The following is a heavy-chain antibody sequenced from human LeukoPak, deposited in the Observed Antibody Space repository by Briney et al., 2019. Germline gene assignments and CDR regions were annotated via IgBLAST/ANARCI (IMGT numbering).Heavy chain of an antibody. CDR1: GYTFTGYY. Sequence: ASVKVSCKASGYTFTGYYMHWVRQAPGQGLEWMGWINPNSGGTNYAQKFQGRVTMTRDTSISTAYMELSRLRSDDTAVYYCARGVVVPAARDYYYYYMDVWGKGTTVTVSS. J-gene: IGHJ6*03. V-gene: IGHV1-2*02. CDR3: ARGVVVPAARDYYYYYMDV. CDR2: INPNSGGT. D-gene: IGHD2-2*01.